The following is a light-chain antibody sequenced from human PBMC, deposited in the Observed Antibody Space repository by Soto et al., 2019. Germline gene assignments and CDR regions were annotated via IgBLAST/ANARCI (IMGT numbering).Light chain of an antibody. Sequence: EIVLTQSPGTLSLSPGEGATLSCRASQSVSSTYLAWYQHKPGQAPRLLIYSASRRASGIPDRFSGSGSGTDFTLNINRLEPEDFAEYYCQGRLGPGPPLT. J-gene: IGKJ4*01. CDR1: QSVSSTY. CDR2: SAS. CDR3: QGRLGPGPPLT. V-gene: IGKV3-20*01.